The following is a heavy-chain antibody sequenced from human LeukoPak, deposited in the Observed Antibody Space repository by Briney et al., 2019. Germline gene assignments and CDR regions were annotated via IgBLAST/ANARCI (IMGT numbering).Heavy chain of an antibody. Sequence: GASVKVSCKASGYTFTGYYMHWVRQAPGQGLEWMGWINPNSGGTNYAQKFQGRVTMTRDTSTSTVYMELSSLRSEDTAVYYCARDPNRATVTTPGYWGQGTLVTVSS. D-gene: IGHD4-17*01. V-gene: IGHV1-2*02. CDR3: ARDPNRATVTTPGY. J-gene: IGHJ4*02. CDR2: INPNSGGT. CDR1: GYTFTGYY.